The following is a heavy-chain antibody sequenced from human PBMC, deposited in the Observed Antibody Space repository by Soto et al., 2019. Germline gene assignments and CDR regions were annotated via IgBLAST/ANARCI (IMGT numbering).Heavy chain of an antibody. V-gene: IGHV4-34*01. J-gene: IGHJ4*02. D-gene: IGHD6-13*01. Sequence: PSETLSLTCAVYGGSFSGYYWSWIRQPPGKGLEWIGEINHSGSANYNPSLKSRVTISVDTSKNQFSLKLSSVTAADTAVYYCARGGPQAAAGLYYFDYWGQGTLVTVSS. CDR1: GGSFSGYY. CDR3: ARGGPQAAAGLYYFDY. CDR2: INHSGSA.